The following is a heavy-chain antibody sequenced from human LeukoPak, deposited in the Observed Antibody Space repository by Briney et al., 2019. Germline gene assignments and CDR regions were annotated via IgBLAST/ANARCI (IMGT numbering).Heavy chain of an antibody. CDR3: TTLEYQLPQAARLYGMDV. CDR1: GFTFSNAW. J-gene: IGHJ6*04. D-gene: IGHD2-2*01. V-gene: IGHV3-15*01. CDR2: IKSKTDGGTT. Sequence: PGGSLRLSCAASGFTFSNAWMSWVRQAPGKGLEWVGRIKSKTDGGTTDCAAPVKGRFTISRDDSKNTLYLQMNSLKTEDTAVYYCTTLEYQLPQAARLYGMDVWGKGTTVTVSS.